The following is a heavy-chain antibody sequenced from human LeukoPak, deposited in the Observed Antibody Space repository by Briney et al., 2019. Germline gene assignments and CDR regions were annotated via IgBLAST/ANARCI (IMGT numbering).Heavy chain of an antibody. V-gene: IGHV3-48*03. CDR2: INSSGSTV. CDR1: GFTFSSYE. J-gene: IGHJ6*03. CDR3: ARGLGRAYHYYCMDV. D-gene: IGHD1-1*01. Sequence: GGSLRLSCAASGFTFSSYEMNWVRQAPGKGLEWVSYINSSGSTVYYADSVKGRFTISRDNAKNSLYLQMNSLRAEDTAVYYCARGLGRAYHYYCMDVWGKGTMVTVSS.